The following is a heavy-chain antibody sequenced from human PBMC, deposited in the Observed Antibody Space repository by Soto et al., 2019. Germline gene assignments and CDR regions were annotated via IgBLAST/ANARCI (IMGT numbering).Heavy chain of an antibody. V-gene: IGHV4-31*03. CDR3: ASRSGPSYYFDY. Sequence: SETLSLTCTVSGGSISSGGYYCSWIRQHPGKGLEWIGYIYYSGSTYYNPSLKSRVTISVDTSKNQFSLKLSSVTAADTAVYYCASRSGPSYYFDYWGQGTLVTVSS. J-gene: IGHJ4*02. CDR1: GGSISSGGYY. D-gene: IGHD2-15*01. CDR2: IYYSGST.